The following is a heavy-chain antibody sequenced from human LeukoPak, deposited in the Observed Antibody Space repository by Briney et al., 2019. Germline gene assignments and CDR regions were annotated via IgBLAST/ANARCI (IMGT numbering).Heavy chain of an antibody. CDR2: IEQDGSEK. CDR3: ARDDTVTTRVGFID. V-gene: IGHV3-7*01. D-gene: IGHD4-17*01. Sequence: SVGSLRLSCAASGFTFSSYWMSWVRQAPGKGLEWVASIEQDGSEKYYVDSVKGRFTISRDNTKNSLYLQMNSLRAEDTAVYYCARDDTVTTRVGFIDWGQGTLVTVSS. CDR1: GFTFSSYW. J-gene: IGHJ4*02.